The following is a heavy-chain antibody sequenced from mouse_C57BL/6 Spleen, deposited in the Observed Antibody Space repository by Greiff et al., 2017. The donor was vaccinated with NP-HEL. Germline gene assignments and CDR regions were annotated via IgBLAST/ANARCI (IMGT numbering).Heavy chain of an antibody. V-gene: IGHV2-2*01. CDR3: ARNEGDSLYYFDY. CDR1: GFSLTSYG. D-gene: IGHD3-3*01. Sequence: QVQLKQSGPGLVQPSQSLSITCTVSGFSLTSYGVHWVRQSPGKGLEWLGVIWSGGSTDYNAAFISRLSISKDNSKSQVFFKMNSLQADDTAIYYCARNEGDSLYYFDYWGQGTTLTVSS. J-gene: IGHJ2*01. CDR2: IWSGGST.